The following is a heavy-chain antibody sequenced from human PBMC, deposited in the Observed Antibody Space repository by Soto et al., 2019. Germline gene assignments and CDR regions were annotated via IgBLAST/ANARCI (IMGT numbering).Heavy chain of an antibody. Sequence: GGSLRLSCAASGFTFSNAWMSWVRQAPGKGLEWVGRIKSKTDGGTTDYAAPVKGRFTISRDDSKNTLYLQMNSLKTEDTAVYYCTTGPERFTMVRGVIITGDYWGQGTLVTVSS. CDR2: IKSKTDGGTT. V-gene: IGHV3-15*01. D-gene: IGHD3-10*01. CDR1: GFTFSNAW. CDR3: TTGPERFTMVRGVIITGDY. J-gene: IGHJ4*02.